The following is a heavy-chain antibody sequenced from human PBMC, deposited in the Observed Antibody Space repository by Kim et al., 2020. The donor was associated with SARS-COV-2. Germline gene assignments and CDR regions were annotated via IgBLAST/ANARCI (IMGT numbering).Heavy chain of an antibody. CDR3: TTDHYGDYRLFDY. J-gene: IGHJ4*02. D-gene: IGHD4-17*01. V-gene: IGHV3-15*01. Sequence: YAAPVKGRFTISRDDSKNTLYLQMNSLKTEDTAVYYCTTDHYGDYRLFDYWGQGTLVTVSS.